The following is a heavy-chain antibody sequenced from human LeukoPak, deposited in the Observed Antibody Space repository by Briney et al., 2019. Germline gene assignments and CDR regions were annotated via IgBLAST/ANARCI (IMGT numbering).Heavy chain of an antibody. D-gene: IGHD6-13*01. CDR3: VKSGYSSSWTLGY. CDR2: ISSNGGAT. Sequence: PGGSLRLSCSGSGFXFNIYAMHWVRQAPGKGLEYVSAISSNGGATHYADSVKGRFTISRDNSKNTLYLQMSSLRTEDTAVYYCVKSGYSSSWTLGYWGQGTLVTVSS. J-gene: IGHJ4*02. V-gene: IGHV3-64D*06. CDR1: GFXFNIYA.